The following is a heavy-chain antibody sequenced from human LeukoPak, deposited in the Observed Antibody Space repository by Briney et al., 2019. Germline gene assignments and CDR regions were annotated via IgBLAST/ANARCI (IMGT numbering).Heavy chain of an antibody. CDR3: ARDGVGYCSSTSCSTQDY. D-gene: IGHD2-2*01. CDR1: GFTFSSYA. Sequence: GGSLRLSCAASGFTFSSYAMSWVRQAPGKGLEWVSAISGSGGSTYYADSVKGRFTISRDNSKNTLYLQMNSLRAEDTAVYYCARDGVGYCSSTSCSTQDYWGQGTLVTVSS. J-gene: IGHJ4*02. CDR2: ISGSGGST. V-gene: IGHV3-23*01.